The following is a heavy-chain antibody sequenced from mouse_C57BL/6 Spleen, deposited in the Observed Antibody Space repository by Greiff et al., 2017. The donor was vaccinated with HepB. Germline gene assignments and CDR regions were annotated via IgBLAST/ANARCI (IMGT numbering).Heavy chain of an antibody. D-gene: IGHD2-12*01. CDR3: ATYYTGYAMDY. CDR2: IDPSDSYT. CDR1: GYTFTSYW. Sequence: QVQLQQSGAELVKPGASVKLSCKASGYTFTSYWMQWVKQRPGQGLEWIGEIDPSDSYTNYNQKFNGKATLTVDTSSSTAYMQLSSLTSEDSAVYYCATYYTGYAMDYWGQGTSVTVSS. V-gene: IGHV1-50*01. J-gene: IGHJ4*01.